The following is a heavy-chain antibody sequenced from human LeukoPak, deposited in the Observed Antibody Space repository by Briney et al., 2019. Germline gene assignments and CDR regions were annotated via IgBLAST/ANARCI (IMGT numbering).Heavy chain of an antibody. J-gene: IGHJ3*02. V-gene: IGHV3-11*05. Sequence: GGSLRLSCAASGFTFSDYYMNWIRQAPGKGLEWVSYISSTSSYTIYADSVKGRFTISRDNAKNSLFLEMSSLRADDTAVYFCARDVEGGTFDIWGQGTTVTVSS. CDR1: GFTFSDYY. CDR2: ISSTSSYT. D-gene: IGHD3-16*01. CDR3: ARDVEGGTFDI.